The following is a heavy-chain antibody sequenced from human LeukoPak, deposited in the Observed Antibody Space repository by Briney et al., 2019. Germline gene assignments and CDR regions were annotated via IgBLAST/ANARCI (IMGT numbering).Heavy chain of an antibody. CDR1: GGSISSYY. D-gene: IGHD2-8*01. CDR2: IYYSGST. CDR3: ARDLGYCTNGVCYKYFDY. V-gene: IGHV4-59*01. J-gene: IGHJ4*02. Sequence: PSETLSLTCTVSGGSISSYYWSWIRQPPGKGLEWIGYIYYSGSTNYNPSPKSRVTISVDTSKNQFSLKLSSVTAADTAVYYCARDLGYCTNGVCYKYFDYWGQGTLVTVSS.